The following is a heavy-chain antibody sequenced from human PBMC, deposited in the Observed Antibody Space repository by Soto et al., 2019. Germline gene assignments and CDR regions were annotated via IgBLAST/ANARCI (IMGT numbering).Heavy chain of an antibody. J-gene: IGHJ4*02. CDR3: AREDSFYGDYFFDY. CDR1: GFTFDDYG. V-gene: IGHV3-20*04. D-gene: IGHD4-17*01. Sequence: GGSLRLSCAASGFTFDDYGMSWVRQAPGKGLEWVSGINWNGGSTGYADSVKGRFAISRDNAKNSLYLQMNSLRAEDTAVYYCAREDSFYGDYFFDYWGQGNLVTVS. CDR2: INWNGGST.